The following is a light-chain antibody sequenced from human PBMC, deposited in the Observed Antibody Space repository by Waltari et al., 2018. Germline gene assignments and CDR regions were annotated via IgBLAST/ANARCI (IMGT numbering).Light chain of an antibody. CDR3: SLYTSSSTVV. J-gene: IGLJ2*01. CDR2: EVS. CDR1: SSDVGSYNR. V-gene: IGLV2-18*01. Sequence: QSALTQPPSVSGSPGQSVTISCTGTSSDVGSYNRVSWYQQPPGTAPKLMISEVSNRPSGVPDRFSGSKSGNTASLTISGLQAEDEADYYCSLYTSSSTVVFGGGTKLTVL.